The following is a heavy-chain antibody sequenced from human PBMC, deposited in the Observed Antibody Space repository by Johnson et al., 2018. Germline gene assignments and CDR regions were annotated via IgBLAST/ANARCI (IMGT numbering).Heavy chain of an antibody. D-gene: IGHD3-10*01. CDR1: GLTFSSYA. V-gene: IGHV3-23*04. Sequence: VQLVQSGGGLVQXWGSLRLSCAVSGLTFSSYAMSWVRQAPGKGLEWVSSISGSGGSTYYADSVKGRFTISRDNSKNTLFLQVNSLRVEDTAVYYCAKGFGFFDPWGQGTLVTVSS. CDR3: AKGFGFFDP. CDR2: ISGSGGST. J-gene: IGHJ5*02.